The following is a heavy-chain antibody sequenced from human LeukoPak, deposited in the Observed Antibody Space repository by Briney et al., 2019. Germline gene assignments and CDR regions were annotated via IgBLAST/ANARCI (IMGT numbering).Heavy chain of an antibody. CDR2: IYSGGST. D-gene: IGHD3-10*01. CDR3: AREGLTMVRGADV. J-gene: IGHJ6*04. V-gene: IGHV3-53*01. CDR1: GFTVSSNY. Sequence: GGSLRLSCAASGFTVSSNYMSWVRQAPGKGLEGVSVIYSGGSTYYADSVKGRFTISRDNSKNTVYLQMNSLRAEDTAVYYCAREGLTMVRGADVWGKGTTVTVSS.